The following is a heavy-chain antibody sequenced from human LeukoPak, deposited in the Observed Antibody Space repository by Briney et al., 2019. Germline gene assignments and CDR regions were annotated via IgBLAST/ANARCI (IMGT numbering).Heavy chain of an antibody. CDR2: INHSGST. J-gene: IGHJ5*02. Sequence: KPSETLSLTCAVYGGSFSGYCWSWIRQPPGKGLEWIGEINHSGSTNYNPSLKSRVTISVDTSKNQFSLKLSSVTAADTAVYYCARAGYSSGWYNWFDPWGQGTLVTVSS. D-gene: IGHD6-19*01. V-gene: IGHV4-34*01. CDR1: GGSFSGYC. CDR3: ARAGYSSGWYNWFDP.